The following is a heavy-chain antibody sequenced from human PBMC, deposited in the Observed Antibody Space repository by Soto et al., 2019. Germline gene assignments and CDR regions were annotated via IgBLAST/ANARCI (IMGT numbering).Heavy chain of an antibody. J-gene: IGHJ4*02. CDR3: AKGRGGSGSLTPRVDF. CDR1: GVTFNNYA. Sequence: EVQLLESGGGWVQPGGSLGLSCAASGVTFNNYAMTWFRQGPGKGLEWVSAISGGGDTTSYADSVKGRFTVSRDGSKNTLYLQMSSLRAEDTALYYCAKGRGGSGSLTPRVDFCGQGTLVTVSS. D-gene: IGHD3-10*01. CDR2: ISGGGDTT. V-gene: IGHV3-23*01.